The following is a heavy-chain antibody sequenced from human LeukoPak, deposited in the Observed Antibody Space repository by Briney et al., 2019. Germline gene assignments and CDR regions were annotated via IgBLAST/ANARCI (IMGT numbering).Heavy chain of an antibody. V-gene: IGHV1-2*02. J-gene: IGHJ4*02. CDR1: GYTFTGYY. CDR3: ARDFQYYYDSSGPDY. D-gene: IGHD3-22*01. Sequence: ASVKVSCKASGYTFTGYYMHWVRHAPGQGLEWMGWINPNSGGTNYAQQFQGRVTMTRDTSISTAHMELSRLRSDDTAVYYCARDFQYYYDSSGPDYWGQGTLDTVSS. CDR2: INPNSGGT.